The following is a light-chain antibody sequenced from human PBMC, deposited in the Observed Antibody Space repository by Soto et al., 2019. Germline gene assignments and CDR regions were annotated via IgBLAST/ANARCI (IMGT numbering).Light chain of an antibody. CDR2: DAT. V-gene: IGKV1-33*01. CDR3: QKCDYLPI. CDR1: HDITSH. J-gene: IGKJ3*01. Sequence: DIQMTQSPSSLSASVGDRVTITCQASHDITSHLNWYQHKPGKAPKLLIYDATILEAGVPSRFSGSGSGTHFTFTISSLQPEDVATYYCQKCDYLPIFGPGTTVDFK.